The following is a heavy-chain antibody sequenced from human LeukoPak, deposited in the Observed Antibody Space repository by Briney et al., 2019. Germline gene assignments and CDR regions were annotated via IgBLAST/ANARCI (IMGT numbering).Heavy chain of an antibody. J-gene: IGHJ4*02. D-gene: IGHD3-10*01. Sequence: APAKVSCKTSGYTFTGYYMHWVRQAPGQGLEWMGWINCKSGGTNYAQNFQGRVTMTRDTSISTAYMELSRLRSDDTAVYYCARDPYGSENYYFDYWGQGTLVTVSS. CDR1: GYTFTGYY. CDR3: ARDPYGSENYYFDY. V-gene: IGHV1-2*02. CDR2: INCKSGGT.